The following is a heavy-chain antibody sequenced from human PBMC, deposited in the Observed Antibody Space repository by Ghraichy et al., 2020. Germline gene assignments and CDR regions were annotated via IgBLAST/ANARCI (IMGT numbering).Heavy chain of an antibody. D-gene: IGHD5-24*01. Sequence: GESLNISCAASGFTFTSSAMSWVRQAPGKGLVWVSSISYSGAITYYAESVKGRFSISRDNSKNTLSLQMINLRAEDTAVYYCAKDRDGFPAHYSYVMDVWGHGTTVIVSS. CDR2: ISYSGAIT. CDR1: GFTFTSSA. J-gene: IGHJ6*02. V-gene: IGHV3-23*01. CDR3: AKDRDGFPAHYSYVMDV.